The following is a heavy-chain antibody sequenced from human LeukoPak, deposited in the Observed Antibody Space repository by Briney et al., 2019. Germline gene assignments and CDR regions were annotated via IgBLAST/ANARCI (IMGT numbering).Heavy chain of an antibody. V-gene: IGHV3-23*01. J-gene: IGHJ4*02. CDR2: ISGSGDNT. CDR1: GFTFSRHA. CDR3: ARGFRKIEY. Sequence: GGSLRLSCAASGFTFSRHAMSWVRQAPGKGLDWVSGISGSGDNTYDADSVKGRFTISRDNSKDTVYLQMNSLRAEDTAVYYCARGFRKIEYWGQGTLVTVSS.